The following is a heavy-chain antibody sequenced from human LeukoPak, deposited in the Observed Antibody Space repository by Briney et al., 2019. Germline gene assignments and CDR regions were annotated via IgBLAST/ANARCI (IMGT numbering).Heavy chain of an antibody. CDR2: IYYSGST. D-gene: IGHD3-3*01. Sequence: KPSETLSLTCTVSGGSISSSSYYWGWIRQPPGKGLEWIGSIYYSGSTYYNPSLKSRVTISVDTSKNQFSLKLSSVTAADTAVYYCARVSSYDFWSGYFDTETYYMDVWGKGTTVTVSS. V-gene: IGHV4-39*07. J-gene: IGHJ6*03. CDR3: ARVSSYDFWSGYFDTETYYMDV. CDR1: GGSISSSSYY.